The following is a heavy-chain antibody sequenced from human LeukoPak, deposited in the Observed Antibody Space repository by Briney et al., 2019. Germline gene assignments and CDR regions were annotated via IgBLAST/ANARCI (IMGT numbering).Heavy chain of an antibody. CDR2: INHSGST. CDR3: ARSLLLWFGESTGGAFDI. J-gene: IGHJ3*02. CDR1: GGSFSGYY. V-gene: IGHV4-34*01. D-gene: IGHD3-10*01. Sequence: SETLSLTCAVYGGSFSGYYWSWIRQPPGKGLEWIGEINHSGSTNYNPSLKRRVTISVGTSKNQFSLKLSSVTAADTAVYYCARSLLLWFGESTGGAFDIWGQGTMVTVSS.